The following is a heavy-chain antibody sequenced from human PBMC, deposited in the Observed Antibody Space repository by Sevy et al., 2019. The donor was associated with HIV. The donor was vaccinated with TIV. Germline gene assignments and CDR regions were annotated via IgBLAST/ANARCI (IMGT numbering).Heavy chain of an antibody. CDR3: TTTRDYGDYAGGMDV. D-gene: IGHD4-17*01. J-gene: IGHJ6*02. CDR2: IKSITDGGTT. CDR1: GFTFSNAW. Sequence: GGSLRLSCAASGFTFSNAWMSWVRQAPGKGLEWVGRIKSITDGGTTDYAAPVKGRVTIARDDSKTTLYLQMNSLKTEDTAVYYCTTTRDYGDYAGGMDVWGQGTTVTVSS. V-gene: IGHV3-15*01.